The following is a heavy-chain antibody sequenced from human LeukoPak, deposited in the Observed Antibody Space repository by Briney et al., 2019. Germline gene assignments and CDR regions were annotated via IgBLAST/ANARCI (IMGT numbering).Heavy chain of an antibody. J-gene: IGHJ4*02. Sequence: GASVKVSCKASGGTFSSYAISWVRQAPGQGLEWMGGIIPIFGTANYAQKFQGRVTITADKSTSTAYMELGSLRSEDTAVYYCARVRFLWGHMGDSSTWYYFDYWGQGTLVTVSS. D-gene: IGHD6-13*01. V-gene: IGHV1-69*06. CDR2: IIPIFGTA. CDR1: GGTFSSYA. CDR3: ARVRFLWGHMGDSSTWYYFDY.